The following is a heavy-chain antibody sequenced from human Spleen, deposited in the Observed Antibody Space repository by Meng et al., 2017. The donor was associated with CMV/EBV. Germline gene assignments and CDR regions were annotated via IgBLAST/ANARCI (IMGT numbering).Heavy chain of an antibody. V-gene: IGHV4-59*01. D-gene: IGHD2/OR15-2a*01. CDR3: ARVRPDSTIDY. CDR2: IHYSGNT. J-gene: IGHJ4*02. CDR1: GDSIRPYF. Sequence: SETLSLTCTVSGDSIRPYFWNWIRQSPGKGLEWIGRIHYSGNTNYHFSLKSRLTISVDTSKNQVSLKLTSVTAADTAVHYCARVRPDSTIDYWGQGTLVTVSS.